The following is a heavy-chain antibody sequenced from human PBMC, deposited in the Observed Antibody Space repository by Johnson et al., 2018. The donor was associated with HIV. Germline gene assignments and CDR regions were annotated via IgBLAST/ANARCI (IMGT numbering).Heavy chain of an antibody. D-gene: IGHD3-22*01. CDR2: ISYDGSNK. Sequence: QMQLVESGGGVVQPGRSLRLSCAASGFTFSSYAMHWVRQAPGKGLEWVAVISYDGSNKYYADSVKGRFTISRDNYKNTLYLQMTSLRAEDSAVYYCERGRAEAYYYDSSGRKSGFDIWGQGTVVTVSS. J-gene: IGHJ3*02. V-gene: IGHV3-30*04. CDR1: GFTFSSYA. CDR3: ERGRAEAYYYDSSGRKSGFDI.